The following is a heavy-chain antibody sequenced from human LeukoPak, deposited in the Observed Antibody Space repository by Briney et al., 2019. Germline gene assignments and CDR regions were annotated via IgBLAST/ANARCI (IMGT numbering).Heavy chain of an antibody. J-gene: IGHJ4*02. Sequence: SETLSLTCTVSGGSISSSGYYWGWIRQPPGKGLGWIGSIYYSGSTYYNPSLKSRVTISVDTSKNQFSLKLSSVTAADTAVYYCARGVAVVPSTHLYVDYWGQGSLVTVSS. D-gene: IGHD2-2*01. V-gene: IGHV4-39*01. CDR1: GGSISSSGYY. CDR2: IYYSGST. CDR3: ARGVAVVPSTHLYVDY.